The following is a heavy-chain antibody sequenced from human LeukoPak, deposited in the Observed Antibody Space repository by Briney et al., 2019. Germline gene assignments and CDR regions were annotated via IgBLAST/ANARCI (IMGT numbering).Heavy chain of an antibody. Sequence: GGSLRLSCAASVFIFSSYPMTWVRQAPCKGLEWVEVIWYDGSNKYYADSVKGRFTISRDNSKNTLYLQMNSLRAEDTAVYYCSLHYYDSSGPDYWGQGTLVTVSS. J-gene: IGHJ4*02. CDR3: SLHYYDSSGPDY. V-gene: IGHV3-33*08. CDR2: IWYDGSNK. CDR1: VFIFSSYP. D-gene: IGHD3-22*01.